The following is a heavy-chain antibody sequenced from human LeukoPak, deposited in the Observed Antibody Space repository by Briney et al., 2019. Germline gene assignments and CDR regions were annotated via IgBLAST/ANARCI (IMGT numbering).Heavy chain of an antibody. CDR1: GFTFSSYD. D-gene: IGHD6-13*01. CDR2: IGTAGDT. Sequence: PGGSLRLSCAASGFTFSSYDMHWVRQATGKGLEWVSAIGTAGDTYYPGSVKGRFTISRENAKNSLYLQMNSLRAGDTAVYYCARGSIATRGYDYWGQGTLVTVSS. V-gene: IGHV3-13*01. J-gene: IGHJ4*02. CDR3: ARGSIATRGYDY.